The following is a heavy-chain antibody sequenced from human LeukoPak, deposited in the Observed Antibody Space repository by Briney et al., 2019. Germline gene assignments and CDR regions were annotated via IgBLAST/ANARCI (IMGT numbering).Heavy chain of an antibody. J-gene: IGHJ4*02. CDR2: IYYSGST. V-gene: IGHV4-39*07. CDR3: ARGYCSSTSCYLDH. CDR1: GGSISSSSYY. D-gene: IGHD2-2*01. Sequence: SETLSLTCTVSGGSISSSSYYWGWIRQPPGKGLEWIGSIYYSGSTYYNPSLKSRITISLDKSKNQFSLNLSSVTAADTAVYYCARGYCSSTSCYLDHWGQGTLVTVSS.